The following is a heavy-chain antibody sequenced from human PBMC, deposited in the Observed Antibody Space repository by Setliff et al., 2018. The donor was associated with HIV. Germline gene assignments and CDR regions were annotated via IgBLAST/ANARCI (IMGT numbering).Heavy chain of an antibody. CDR1: GGSFSGYY. J-gene: IGHJ5*02. Sequence: LSLTCAVYGGSFSGYYWSWIRQPPGKKLEWIGYIHSSGSTIYSASLKSRVSISVDTSKNQVSLNLNSVTAADTAVYYCVRHHDSDFSGDHDWFDPWGQGILVTVSS. CDR2: IHSSGST. CDR3: VRHHDSDFSGDHDWFDP. D-gene: IGHD2-15*01. V-gene: IGHV4-59*08.